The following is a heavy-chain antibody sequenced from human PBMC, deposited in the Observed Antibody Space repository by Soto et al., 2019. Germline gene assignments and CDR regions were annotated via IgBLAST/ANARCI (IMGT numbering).Heavy chain of an antibody. CDR3: ARAEDIVVVVAAIDY. CDR2: IWYDGSNK. V-gene: IGHV3-33*01. CDR1: GFTFSSYG. J-gene: IGHJ4*02. D-gene: IGHD2-15*01. Sequence: QVQLVESGGGVVQPGRSLRLSCAASGFTFSSYGMHWVRQAPGKGLEWVAVIWYDGSNKYYADSVKGRFTISRDNSKNTLYLQMNSLRAEDTAVYYCARAEDIVVVVAAIDYWGQGTLVTVSS.